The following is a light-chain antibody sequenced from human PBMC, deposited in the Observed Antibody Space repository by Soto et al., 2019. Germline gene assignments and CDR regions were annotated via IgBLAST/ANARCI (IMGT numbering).Light chain of an antibody. Sequence: ILFRRYPYSLSECVGNSVTITGRASQCISNYLAWYQHKPGKVPKLLIYHASTWQSGVPSRFSGSGSGTDFTLTISSVQPEDVAPYYCQKHNSAPRTFGPGTKVDIK. CDR3: QKHNSAPRT. CDR2: HAS. V-gene: IGKV1-27*01. J-gene: IGKJ1*01. CDR1: QCISNY.